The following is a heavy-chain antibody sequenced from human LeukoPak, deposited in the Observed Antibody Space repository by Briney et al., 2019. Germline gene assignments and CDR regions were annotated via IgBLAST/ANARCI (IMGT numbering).Heavy chain of an antibody. CDR2: IYYSGST. Sequence: PAETLSLTCTVSGGSISSYYWSWIRQPPGKGLEWIGYIYYSGSTNYNPSLKSRVTISVDTSKTQFSLTLRSVPAADTAVYYCARDRYSYGLFDYWGQGTLVTVSS. CDR3: ARDRYSYGLFDY. J-gene: IGHJ4*02. V-gene: IGHV4-59*12. D-gene: IGHD5-18*01. CDR1: GGSISSYY.